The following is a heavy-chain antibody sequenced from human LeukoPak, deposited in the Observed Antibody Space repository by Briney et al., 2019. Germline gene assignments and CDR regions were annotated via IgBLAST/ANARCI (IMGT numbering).Heavy chain of an antibody. CDR1: GFTFSSYA. J-gene: IGHJ5*02. CDR2: ISYDGSNK. D-gene: IGHD2-15*01. CDR3: ARDSVVVVAATQTYNWFDP. V-gene: IGHV3-30-3*01. Sequence: GRSLRLSCAASGFTFSSYAMHWVRQAPGKGLEWVAVISYDGSNKYYADSVKGRFTISRDNSKNTLYLQMNSLRAEDTAVYYCARDSVVVVAATQTYNWFDPWGQGTLVTVS.